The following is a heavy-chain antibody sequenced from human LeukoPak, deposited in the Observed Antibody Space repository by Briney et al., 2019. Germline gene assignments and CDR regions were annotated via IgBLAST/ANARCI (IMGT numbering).Heavy chain of an antibody. J-gene: IGHJ3*02. CDR1: GYTFTGYY. CDR2: INPSGGST. D-gene: IGHD3-22*01. CDR3: ARCPSVVVSGGNDAFDI. Sequence: ASVKVSCKASGYTFTGYYMHWVRQAPGQGLEWMGIINPSGGSTSYAQKFQGRVTMTRDMSTSTVYMELSSLRSEDTAVYYCARCPSVVVSGGNDAFDIWGQGTMVTVSS. V-gene: IGHV1-46*01.